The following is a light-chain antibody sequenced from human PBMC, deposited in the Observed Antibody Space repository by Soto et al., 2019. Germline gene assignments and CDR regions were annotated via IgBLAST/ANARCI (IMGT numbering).Light chain of an antibody. V-gene: IGLV2-8*01. J-gene: IGLJ2*01. CDR2: EVS. Sequence: QSVLTQPPSASGSPGQSVTISCTGTSSDVGGYNYVSWYQQHPGKAPKLMIYEVSKRPSGVPDRFSGSKSGNTASLTVSGLQAENEADYYCSSYTSSSTVFGGGTKVTVL. CDR3: SSYTSSSTV. CDR1: SSDVGGYNY.